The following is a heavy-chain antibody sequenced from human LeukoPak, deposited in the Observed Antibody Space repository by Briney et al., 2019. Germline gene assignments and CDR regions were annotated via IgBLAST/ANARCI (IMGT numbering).Heavy chain of an antibody. J-gene: IGHJ4*02. V-gene: IGHV3-33*01. D-gene: IGHD6-13*01. CDR1: GFTFRSYG. CDR2: VWYDGNNK. Sequence: PGRSLRLSCAASGFTFRSYGMHWVLQAPGKGLEWVAIVWYDGNNKYYADSVKGRFTVSRDNSKDTVSLQLNSLRAEDTAVYYCARGSGAAAGAFDYWGQGTLVTVPS. CDR3: ARGSGAAAGAFDY.